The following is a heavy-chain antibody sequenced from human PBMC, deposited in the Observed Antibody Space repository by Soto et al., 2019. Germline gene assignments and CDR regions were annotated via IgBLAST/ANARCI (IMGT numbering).Heavy chain of an antibody. CDR3: ARVVVPAAIFFLAAFDI. D-gene: IGHD2-2*01. CDR2: ISAYNGNT. CDR1: GYTFTSYG. Sequence: ASVKVSCKASGYTFTSYGISWVRQAPGQGLEWMGWISAYNGNTNYAQKLQGRVTMTTDTSTSTAYMGLRSLRSDDTAVYYCARVVVPAAIFFLAAFDIWGQGTMVTVSS. J-gene: IGHJ3*02. V-gene: IGHV1-18*04.